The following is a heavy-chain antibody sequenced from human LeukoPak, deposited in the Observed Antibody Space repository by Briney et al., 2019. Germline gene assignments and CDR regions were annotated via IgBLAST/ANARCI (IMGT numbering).Heavy chain of an antibody. CDR2: SRNKANSYTT. Sequence: GGSLRLSCAASGFTFSDHYMDWVRQAPGKGLEWVGRSRNKANSYTTEYAASVKGRFTISRDDSKNSVYLQMNSLKTEDTAVYYCARGLDTSGYSDYWGREPWSPSPQ. J-gene: IGHJ4*02. CDR1: GFTFSDHY. CDR3: ARGLDTSGYSDY. V-gene: IGHV3-72*01. D-gene: IGHD3-22*01.